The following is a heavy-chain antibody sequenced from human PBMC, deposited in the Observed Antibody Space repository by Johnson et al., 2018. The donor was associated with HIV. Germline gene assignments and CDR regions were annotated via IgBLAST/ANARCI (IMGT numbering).Heavy chain of an antibody. V-gene: IGHV3-13*01. CDR2: IGTAGDT. CDR1: GFTFSSYA. Sequence: MQLVESGGGVVQPGRSLRLSCAASGFTFSSYAMHWVRQAPGKGLEWVSTIGTAGDTYYPGSLKGRFTISRDNAKNSLYLQMNSLRAEDTALYYCARDTYSSDACDIWGQGTMVTVSS. J-gene: IGHJ3*02. CDR3: ARDTYSSDACDI. D-gene: IGHD4-11*01.